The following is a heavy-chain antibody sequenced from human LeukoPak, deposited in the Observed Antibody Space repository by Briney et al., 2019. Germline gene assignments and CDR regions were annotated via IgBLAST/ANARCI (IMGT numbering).Heavy chain of an antibody. CDR3: ARGPATHAFDI. Sequence: ASVRVSCKASGYTFTSYGISWVRQAPGQGLEWMGWISAYNGNTNYAQKLQGRVTITADESTSTAYMELSSLRSEDTAVYYCARGPATHAFDIWGQGTMVTVSS. CDR1: GYTFTSYG. J-gene: IGHJ3*02. V-gene: IGHV1-18*01. CDR2: ISAYNGNT.